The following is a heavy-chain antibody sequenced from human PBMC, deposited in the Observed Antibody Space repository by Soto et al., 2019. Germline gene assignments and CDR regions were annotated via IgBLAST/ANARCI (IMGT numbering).Heavy chain of an antibody. D-gene: IGHD2-21*01. J-gene: IGHJ3*02. CDR2: ISGSGGGT. CDR1: GFTFSTYD. Sequence: PGGSLRLSCAASGFTFSTYDMYWIRQAPGKGPEWVSDISGSGGGTYYADSVKGRFTISRDNSKNTLYLQMSSLRAEDTAVYYWAEKYCAGPACPLRVFDIWGQGTVVTVSS. V-gene: IGHV3-23*01. CDR3: AEKYCAGPACPLRVFDI.